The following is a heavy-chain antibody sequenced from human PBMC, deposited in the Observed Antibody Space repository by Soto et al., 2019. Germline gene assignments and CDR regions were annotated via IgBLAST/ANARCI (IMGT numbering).Heavy chain of an antibody. CDR1: GGSISSGGYY. Sequence: PSETLSLTCTVSGGSISSGGYYWSWIRQHPGKGLEWIGYIYYSGSTYYNPSLKSRVTISVDTSKNQFSLKLSSVTAADTAVYYCARTQGGSCYSDYWGQGTLVTVSS. V-gene: IGHV4-31*03. J-gene: IGHJ4*02. CDR3: ARTQGGSCYSDY. D-gene: IGHD2-15*01. CDR2: IYYSGST.